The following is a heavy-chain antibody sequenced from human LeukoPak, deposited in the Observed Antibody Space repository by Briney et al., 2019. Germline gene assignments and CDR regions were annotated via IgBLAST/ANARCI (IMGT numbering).Heavy chain of an antibody. D-gene: IGHD6-6*01. Sequence: GSLRLSCAASGFTFSSYWMHWVRQAPRKGLVWVSRINSDGSSTSYADSVKGRFTISRDNAKNTLYLQMNSLRAEDTAVYYCARERGLWLIAARRNWFGPWGQGTLVTVSS. CDR3: ARERGLWLIAARRNWFGP. CDR1: GFTFSSYW. CDR2: INSDGSST. V-gene: IGHV3-74*01. J-gene: IGHJ5*02.